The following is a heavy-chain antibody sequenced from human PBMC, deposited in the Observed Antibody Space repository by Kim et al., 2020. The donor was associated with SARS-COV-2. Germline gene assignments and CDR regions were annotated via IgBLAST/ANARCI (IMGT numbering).Heavy chain of an antibody. Sequence: ASVKVSCKASGYTFTSYYMHWVRQAPGQGLEWMGIINPSGGSTSYAQKFQGRVTMTRDTSTSTVYMELSSLRSEDTAVYYCAGTLSGYYGLGYWGQGTLVTVSS. V-gene: IGHV1-46*01. D-gene: IGHD3-22*01. J-gene: IGHJ4*02. CDR1: GYTFTSYY. CDR2: INPSGGST. CDR3: AGTLSGYYGLGY.